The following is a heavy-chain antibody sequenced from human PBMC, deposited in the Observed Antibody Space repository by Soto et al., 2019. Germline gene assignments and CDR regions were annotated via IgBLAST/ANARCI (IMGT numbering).Heavy chain of an antibody. V-gene: IGHV3-23*01. CDR1: GSTFSSYA. CDR2: ISGSGGST. Sequence: HPGGSLRLSCAASGSTFSSYAMSWVRQAPGKGLEWVSAISGSGGSTYYADSVKGRFTISRDNSKNSLYLQMNSLRDEDTAVYYCARDLFLMMYYYYGMDVWGQGTTVTVSS. D-gene: IGHD3-16*01. J-gene: IGHJ6*02. CDR3: ARDLFLMMYYYYGMDV.